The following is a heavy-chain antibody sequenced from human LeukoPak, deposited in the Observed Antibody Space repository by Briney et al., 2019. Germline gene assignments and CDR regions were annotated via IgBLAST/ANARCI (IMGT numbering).Heavy chain of an antibody. J-gene: IGHJ3*02. CDR1: GVSINNYH. CDR3: ARGRSVAAPLYDI. D-gene: IGHD6-19*01. CDR2: VDYSGST. V-gene: IGHV4-59*01. Sequence: PSETLSLTCVVSGVSINNYHWTWIRQPPGKGLEWIGYVDYSGSTNTNPSLESRVTISVDTSKNRFSLRLTSVTAADTAVYYCARGRSVAAPLYDIWGQGTMVTVSS.